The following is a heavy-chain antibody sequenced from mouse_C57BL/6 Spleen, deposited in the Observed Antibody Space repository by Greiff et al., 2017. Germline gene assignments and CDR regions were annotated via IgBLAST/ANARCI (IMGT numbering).Heavy chain of an antibody. CDR1: GYAFTNYL. D-gene: IGHD1-1*01. CDR2: INPGSGGT. J-gene: IGHJ4*01. CDR3: AREGVVAFYAMDY. V-gene: IGHV1-54*01. Sequence: QVQLKESGAELVRPGTSVKVSCKASGYAFTNYLIEWVKQRPGQGLEWIGVINPGSGGTNYNETFKGKATLTADKSSSTAYMQLSSLTSEDSAVYFCAREGVVAFYAMDYWGQGTSVTVSS.